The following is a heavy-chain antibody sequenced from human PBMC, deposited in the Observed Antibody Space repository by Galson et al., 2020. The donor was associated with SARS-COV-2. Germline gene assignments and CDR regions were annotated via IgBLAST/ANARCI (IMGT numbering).Heavy chain of an antibody. CDR3: AKGRLSRAHSLYNWFDS. CDR1: GSSFNAHY. CDR2: IDPTGRT. V-gene: IGHV4-34*01. Sequence: SETLSLTCGVSGSSFNAHYWSWIRQPPGKGLEWIGEIDPTGRTNYNPSLKSRVTMSVDTSRNQFSLKVIFVTAADTAVYYCAKGRLSRAHSLYNWFDSWGQGTLVTVSS. J-gene: IGHJ5*01. D-gene: IGHD1-26*01.